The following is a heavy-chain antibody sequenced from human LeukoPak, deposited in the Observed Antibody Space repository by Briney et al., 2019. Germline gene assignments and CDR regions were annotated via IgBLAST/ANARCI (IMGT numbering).Heavy chain of an antibody. J-gene: IGHJ4*02. CDR2: IDPSDSYT. V-gene: IGHV5-10-1*01. CDR1: GYTFASYW. Sequence: TLGESLPISCRGSGYTFASYWISWVRQMPGKGLEWMGRIDPSDSYTNYSPSFQGHVTISADKSISTAYLQWSSLKASDTAMYYCARLGSNYAFDYWGQGTLVTVSS. D-gene: IGHD4-11*01. CDR3: ARLGSNYAFDY.